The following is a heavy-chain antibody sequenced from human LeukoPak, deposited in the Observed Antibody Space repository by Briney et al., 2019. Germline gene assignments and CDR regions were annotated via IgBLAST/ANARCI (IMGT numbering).Heavy chain of an antibody. V-gene: IGHV3-21*01. Sequence: PGGSLRLSCAASGFTLSSYSMNWVRQAPGKGLEWVSSISSSSSYIYYADSVKGRFTISRDNAKNSLYLQMNSLRAEDTAVYYCARGGYCSSTSCYFWFDPWGQGTLVTVSS. CDR3: ARGGYCSSTSCYFWFDP. CDR2: ISSSSSYI. CDR1: GFTLSSYS. J-gene: IGHJ5*02. D-gene: IGHD2-2*01.